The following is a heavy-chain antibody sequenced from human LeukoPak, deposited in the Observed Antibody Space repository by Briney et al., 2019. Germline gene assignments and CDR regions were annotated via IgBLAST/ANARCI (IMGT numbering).Heavy chain of an antibody. CDR2: INHSGSI. V-gene: IGHV4-34*01. D-gene: IGHD1-1*01. J-gene: IGHJ3*02. CDR1: GGSFSGYY. Sequence: SETLSLTCGVYGGSFSGYYWNWIRQFPGRGLEWIGEINHSGSINYNPSLESRVTISIDTSKNQFSLKLNSVTAADTAVYYCARFGSSTWYKGAFDIWGQGTMVTVAS. CDR3: ARFGSSTWYKGAFDI.